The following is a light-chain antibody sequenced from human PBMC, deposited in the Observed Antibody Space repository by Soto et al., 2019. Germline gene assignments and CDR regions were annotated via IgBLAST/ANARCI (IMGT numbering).Light chain of an antibody. CDR1: QGIRNA. Sequence: DIQITQSPSSLSASVGDRVTITCRASQGIRNALGWYQQKPGKAPKRLIYAASSLQSGVPSRFSGSGSGTEFTLTISSLQPEDFATYYCLQHNSYPLTFGGGTKVEIK. CDR2: AAS. V-gene: IGKV1-17*01. CDR3: LQHNSYPLT. J-gene: IGKJ4*01.